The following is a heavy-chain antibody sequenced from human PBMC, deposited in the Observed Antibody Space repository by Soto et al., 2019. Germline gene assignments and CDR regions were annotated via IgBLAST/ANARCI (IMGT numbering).Heavy chain of an antibody. CDR1: GFTFSSYG. CDR3: ARVGSGRYYFDY. J-gene: IGHJ4*02. V-gene: IGHV3-33*01. Sequence: QVQLVESGGGVVQPGRSLRLSCAASGFTFSSYGMHWVRQAPGKGLEWVAVIWYDGSNKYYADSVKGRFTISRDNSKNTLYLQMNSLRAEDTAVYYCARVGSGRYYFDYWGQGTLVTVSS. D-gene: IGHD6-19*01. CDR2: IWYDGSNK.